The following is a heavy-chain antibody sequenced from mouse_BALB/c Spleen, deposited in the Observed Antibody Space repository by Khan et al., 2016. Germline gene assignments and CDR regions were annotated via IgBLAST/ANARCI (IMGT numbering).Heavy chain of an antibody. D-gene: IGHD2-4*01. J-gene: IGHJ4*01. CDR2: ITYSGST. CDR1: GYSITSDYA. CDR3: ARGDYDGTYYGMDY. V-gene: IGHV3-2*02. Sequence: VQLEESGPGLVKPSQSLSLTCTVTGYSITSDYAWNWIRQFPGNKLEWMGYITYSGSTSYNPSLKSRISITRDTSKNQFFLQLNSVTTEDTATYYCARGDYDGTYYGMDYWGQGTSVTVSS.